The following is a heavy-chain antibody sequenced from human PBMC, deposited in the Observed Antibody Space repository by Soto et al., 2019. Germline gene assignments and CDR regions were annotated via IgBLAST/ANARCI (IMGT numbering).Heavy chain of an antibody. Sequence: QVQLVQSGAEVKKPGSSVKVSCKASGGTFSSYAISWVRQAPGQGLEWMGGIIPIFGTANYAQKFQGRVTITADKSTSTAYMELSSLRYEDTAVYYCAREGAKCCSGGSCPESGAFDIWGQGTMVTVSS. CDR3: AREGAKCCSGGSCPESGAFDI. V-gene: IGHV1-69*06. CDR1: GGTFSSYA. D-gene: IGHD2-15*01. J-gene: IGHJ3*02. CDR2: IIPIFGTA.